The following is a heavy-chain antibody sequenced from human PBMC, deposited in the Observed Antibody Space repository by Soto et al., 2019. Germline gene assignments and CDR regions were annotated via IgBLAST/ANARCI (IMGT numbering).Heavy chain of an antibody. CDR2: IYYIGST. V-gene: IGHV4-59*01. J-gene: IGHJ6*02. Sequence: QVQLQESGPGLVKPSETLSLTCTVSGGSISGYYWSWIRQSPGKGLEWIGYIYYIGSTNYNPSLKSHVTISVDTSKNQLSLKFSSVTAADTAVYSCARVFGYYAMDVWGQGTTVTVSS. D-gene: IGHD3-3*01. CDR1: GGSISGYY. CDR3: ARVFGYYAMDV.